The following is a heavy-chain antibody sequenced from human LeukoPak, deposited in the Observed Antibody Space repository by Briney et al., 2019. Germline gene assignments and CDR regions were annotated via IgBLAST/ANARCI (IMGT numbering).Heavy chain of an antibody. V-gene: IGHV3-7*01. J-gene: IGHJ5*02. CDR1: GFTFSSYW. CDR2: IKQDGSEK. CDR3: ARETSVGTRGGLLVGDRLKWFDP. Sequence: GGSLRLSCAASGFTFSSYWMSGVRQAPGKGLEWVANIKQDGSEKYYVDSVKGRFTISRDNAKNSLYLQTNSLRAEDTAVYYCARETSVGTRGGLLVGDRLKWFDPWGQGTPVTVSS. D-gene: IGHD2-15*01.